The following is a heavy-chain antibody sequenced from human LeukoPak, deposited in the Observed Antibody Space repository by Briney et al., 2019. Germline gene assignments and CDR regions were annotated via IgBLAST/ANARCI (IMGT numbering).Heavy chain of an antibody. CDR2: ISSSSSYI. V-gene: IGHV3-21*01. CDR3: ARVRSGITGTSSLDY. D-gene: IGHD1-7*01. J-gene: IGHJ4*02. CDR1: GFTFSSYS. Sequence: GGSLRLSCAASGFTFSSYSMNWVRQAPGKGLEWVSSISSSSSYIYYADSVKGRFTISRDNAKNSLYLQMNSLRAEDTAVYYCARVRSGITGTSSLDYWGQGTLVTVSS.